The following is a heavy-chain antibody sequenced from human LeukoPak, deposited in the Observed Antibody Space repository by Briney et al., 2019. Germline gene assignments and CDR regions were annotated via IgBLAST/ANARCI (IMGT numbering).Heavy chain of an antibody. V-gene: IGHV1-2*02. CDR1: GYTFTPSY. CDR2: INPDTGGR. CDR3: ARDVGGGWTNNYFDP. J-gene: IGHJ5*02. D-gene: IGHD6-19*01. Sequence: ASVKVSCTPSGYTFTPSYIHWLRQAPGQGPESMGWINPDTGGRNYAEKFRDRVTMTSDTSSSTAYMELSSLRSDDTAIYYCARDVGGGWTNNYFDPWGQGTLVTVSS.